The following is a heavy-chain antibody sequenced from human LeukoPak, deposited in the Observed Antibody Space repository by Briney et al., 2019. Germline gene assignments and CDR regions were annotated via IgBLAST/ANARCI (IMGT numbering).Heavy chain of an antibody. V-gene: IGHV4-39*01. CDR2: IYYSGTN. CDR3: ARGSTPLDY. D-gene: IGHD6-13*01. Sequence: SETLSLTCTVSGGSISGSDYYWGWIRQPQGKDLEYIGNIYYSGTNYYNPSLKSRVTISVDTSKNQFSLTLISVTATDTAVYSCARGSTPLDYWGEGTLVTVSS. CDR1: GGSISGSDYY. J-gene: IGHJ4*02.